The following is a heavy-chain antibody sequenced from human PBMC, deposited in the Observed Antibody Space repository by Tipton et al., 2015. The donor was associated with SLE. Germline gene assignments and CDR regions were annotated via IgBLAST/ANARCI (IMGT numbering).Heavy chain of an antibody. D-gene: IGHD4-17*01. CDR2: INPSGGST. CDR3: ARRGLSYGINY. CDR1: GYTFSSYY. V-gene: IGHV1-46*01. J-gene: IGHJ4*02. Sequence: QSGPEVKKPGASVKVSCKASGYTFSSYYMHWVRQAAGQRLEWMGLINPSGGSTNPALKIQPRITMTRDTSTNTFYMELNSLTSDDAAVYYCARRGLSYGINYWAQGTLVPVSS.